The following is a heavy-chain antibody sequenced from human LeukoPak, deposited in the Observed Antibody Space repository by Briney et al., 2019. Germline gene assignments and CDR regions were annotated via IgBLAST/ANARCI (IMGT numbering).Heavy chain of an antibody. CDR3: ARRITMVRGAGNAFDI. CDR2: IYYSGST. D-gene: IGHD3-10*01. CDR1: GGSISSYY. V-gene: IGHV4-59*08. J-gene: IGHJ3*02. Sequence: PSETLSLTCTVSGGSISSYYWSWIRQPPGKGLEWIGYIYYSGSTNYNPSLKSRVTISVDTSKNQFSLKLSSVTAADTAVYYCARRITMVRGAGNAFDIWGQGTMVTVSS.